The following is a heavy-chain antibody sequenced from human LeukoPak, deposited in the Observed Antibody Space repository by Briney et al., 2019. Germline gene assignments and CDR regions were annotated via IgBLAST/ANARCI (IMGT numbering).Heavy chain of an antibody. J-gene: IGHJ4*02. CDR3: AKDQWGYSSGWSFDY. CDR1: GFTFSNYA. V-gene: IGHV3-23*01. D-gene: IGHD6-19*01. CDR2: ISGSGDST. Sequence: GGSLRLSCAASGFTFSNYAMRWVRQAPGKGLEWVSGISGSGDSTYYADSVKGRFTISRDNSKNTLYLQMNSLRAEDTAVYYCAKDQWGYSSGWSFDYWGQGTLVTVSS.